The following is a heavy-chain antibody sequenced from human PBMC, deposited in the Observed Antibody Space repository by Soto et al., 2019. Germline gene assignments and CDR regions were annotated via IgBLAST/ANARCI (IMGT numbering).Heavy chain of an antibody. Sequence: QLQLQESGPGLVKPSETLSLTCTVYGGSISSSSYYWGWIRQPPGKGLEWIGSIYYSGSTYYNPFLKSRLTISVDTSKIQFSLKLSSVTAAETSVYYCARPDGLWFGGEGSFDIWGRGTMVTVSS. CDR1: GGSISSSSYY. CDR3: ARPDGLWFGGEGSFDI. J-gene: IGHJ3*02. V-gene: IGHV4-39*01. CDR2: IYYSGST. D-gene: IGHD3-10*01.